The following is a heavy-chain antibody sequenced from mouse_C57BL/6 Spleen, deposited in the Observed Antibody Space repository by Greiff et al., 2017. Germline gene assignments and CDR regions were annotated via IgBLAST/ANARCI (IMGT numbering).Heavy chain of an antibody. V-gene: IGHV5-6*01. D-gene: IGHD2-1*01. CDR2: ISSGGSYT. J-gene: IGHJ2*01. CDR3: ERDYGNYYFDY. Sequence: EVKLMESGGDLVKPGGSLKLSCAASGFTFSSYGMSWVRQTPDKRLEWVATISSGGSYTYYPDSVKGRFTISRDNAKNTLYLQMSSLKSEDTAMYYCERDYGNYYFDYWGQGTTLTVSS. CDR1: GFTFSSYG.